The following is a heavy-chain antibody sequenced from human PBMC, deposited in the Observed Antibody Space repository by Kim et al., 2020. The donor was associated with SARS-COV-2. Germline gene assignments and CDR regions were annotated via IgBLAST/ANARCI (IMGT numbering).Heavy chain of an antibody. CDR2: IFYSGST. Sequence: SETLSLTCTVSGGSISSSSYYWGWIRQPPGKGLEWIASIFYSGSTYYNPSLKSRVTISVDTSKNQFSLKLSSVTAADTAVYYCARHRRLGVVVASPRVFDYWGQGTLVTVSS. CDR3: ARHRRLGVVVASPRVFDY. CDR1: GGSISSSSYY. D-gene: IGHD2-15*01. V-gene: IGHV4-39*01. J-gene: IGHJ4*02.